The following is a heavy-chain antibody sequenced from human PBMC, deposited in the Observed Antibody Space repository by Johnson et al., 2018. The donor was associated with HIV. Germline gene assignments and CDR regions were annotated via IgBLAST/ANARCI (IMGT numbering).Heavy chain of an antibody. CDR1: GFTVSSNY. D-gene: IGHD5-24*01. J-gene: IGHJ3*02. V-gene: IGHV3-66*01. CDR2: IFSGGTT. Sequence: VQLMESGGGLVQPGGSLRLSCAASGFTVSSNYMSWVRQAPGKGLDWVSVIFSGGTTYYAASVNGRFTISRDNSKNKLYLQMNTLGPEDTAVYYCAKDRSRLHDAFDIWGQGTMVTVSS. CDR3: AKDRSRLHDAFDI.